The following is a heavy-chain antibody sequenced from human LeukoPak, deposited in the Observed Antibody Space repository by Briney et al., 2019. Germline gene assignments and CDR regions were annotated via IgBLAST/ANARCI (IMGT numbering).Heavy chain of an antibody. CDR2: INPNSGGT. CDR1: GYTFTGYY. D-gene: IGHD3-3*01. J-gene: IGHJ4*02. V-gene: IGHV1-2*02. Sequence: ASVKVSCKASGYTFTGYYMHWVPQAPGQGLEWMGWINPNSGGTNYAQKFQGRVTMTRDTSISTAYMELSRLRSDDTALYCCASFEAYDFWSGYQDPRFDYWGQGTLVTVSS. CDR3: ASFEAYDFWSGYQDPRFDY.